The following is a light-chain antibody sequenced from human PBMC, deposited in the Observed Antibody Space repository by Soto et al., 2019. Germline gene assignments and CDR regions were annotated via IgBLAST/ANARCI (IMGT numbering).Light chain of an antibody. Sequence: EIVLTQSPGTLSLSPGERATLSCRASQSVSSSYLAWYQQKPGQAPRLLIFGASSRAPGIPDRFSGSGSGTDFTLTISSLEPEDFAAYYCQQLDSSPVTFGQGTKVEIK. J-gene: IGKJ1*01. V-gene: IGKV3-20*01. CDR1: QSVSSSY. CDR2: GAS. CDR3: QQLDSSPVT.